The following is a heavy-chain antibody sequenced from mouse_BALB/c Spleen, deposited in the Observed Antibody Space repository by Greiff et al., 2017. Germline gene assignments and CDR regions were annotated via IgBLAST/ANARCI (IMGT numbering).Heavy chain of an antibody. D-gene: IGHD1-1*01. V-gene: IGHV5-9-3*01. Sequence: EVKVVESGGGLVKPGGSLKLSCAASGFTFSSYAMSWVRQTPEKRLEWVATISSGGSYTYYPDSVKGRFTISRDNAKNTLYLQMSSLRSEDTAMYYCARHKTPSDYYGSHFDYWGQGTTLTVSS. J-gene: IGHJ2*01. CDR3: ARHKTPSDYYGSHFDY. CDR1: GFTFSSYA. CDR2: ISSGGSYT.